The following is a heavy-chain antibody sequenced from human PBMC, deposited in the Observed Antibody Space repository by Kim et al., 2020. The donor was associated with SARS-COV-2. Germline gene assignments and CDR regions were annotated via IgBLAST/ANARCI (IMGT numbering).Heavy chain of an antibody. CDR3: ARDATRPGTYYYDSSGYPPSFDY. D-gene: IGHD3-22*01. Sequence: SVKVSCKASGGTFSSYAISWVRQAPGQGLEWMGGIIPIFGTANYAQKFQGRVTITADESTSTAYMELSSLRSEDTAVYYCARDATRPGTYYYDSSGYPPSFDYWGQGTLVTVSS. V-gene: IGHV1-69*13. CDR1: GGTFSSYA. CDR2: IIPIFGTA. J-gene: IGHJ4*02.